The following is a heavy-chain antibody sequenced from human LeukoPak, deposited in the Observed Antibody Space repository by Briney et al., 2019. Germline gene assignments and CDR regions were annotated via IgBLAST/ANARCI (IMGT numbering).Heavy chain of an antibody. CDR2: ISSGSSTI. CDR1: GFTFSDYY. D-gene: IGHD3-10*01. V-gene: IGHV3-11*01. Sequence: PGGSLRLSCAASGFTFSDYYMSWIRQAPGKGLEWVSYISSGSSTIYYGDSVKGRFTISRDNAKNSLYLQMNSLRAEDTAVYYCAKGGYGDEYASFDYWGQGTLVTVSS. J-gene: IGHJ4*02. CDR3: AKGGYGDEYASFDY.